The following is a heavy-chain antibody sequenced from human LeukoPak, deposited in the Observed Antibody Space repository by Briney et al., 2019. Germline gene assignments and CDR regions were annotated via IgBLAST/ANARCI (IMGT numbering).Heavy chain of an antibody. V-gene: IGHV3-23*01. CDR3: AKGSSGYFADL. D-gene: IGHD3-22*01. CDR1: GFIFNNYG. Sequence: GGSLRLSCAASGFIFNNYGLIWVRQAPGKGLAWVSAISNDGGGKTYADFVNGRFTISRDNSKNTLFLQMNSLRAEDTALYYCAKGSSGYFADLWGQGTLVTVSS. CDR2: ISNDGGGK. J-gene: IGHJ5*02.